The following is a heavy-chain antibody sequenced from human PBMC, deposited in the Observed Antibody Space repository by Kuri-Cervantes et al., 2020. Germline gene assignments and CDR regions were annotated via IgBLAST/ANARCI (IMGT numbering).Heavy chain of an antibody. J-gene: IGHJ3*02. V-gene: IGHV4-59*08. CDR1: GDSFSNDY. D-gene: IGHD3-22*01. CDR2: VYYDGST. Sequence: SETLSLTCTVSGDSFSNDYWSWIRQSPGKGLEWIGYVYYDGSTNYNPSLKSRVTISEDTSKKQFFLKLSSVTAADTAVYYCASLPYYDAAQRQGDAFDIWGQGTMVTVSS. CDR3: ASLPYYDAAQRQGDAFDI.